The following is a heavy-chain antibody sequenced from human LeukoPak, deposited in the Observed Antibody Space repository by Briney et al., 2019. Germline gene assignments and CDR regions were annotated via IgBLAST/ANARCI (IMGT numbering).Heavy chain of an antibody. CDR2: ISYDGSNK. V-gene: IGHV3-30*03. D-gene: IGHD1-1*01. CDR1: GFTFSSYG. J-gene: IGHJ4*02. CDR3: ARGGLDPVDN. Sequence: PGGSLRLSCAASGFTFSSYGMHGVRQAPGKGLEGVAVISYDGSNKYYADSVKGRFTISRDNSKNTLYLQMNSLRADDTAVYYCARGGLDPVDNWGQGTLVTVSS.